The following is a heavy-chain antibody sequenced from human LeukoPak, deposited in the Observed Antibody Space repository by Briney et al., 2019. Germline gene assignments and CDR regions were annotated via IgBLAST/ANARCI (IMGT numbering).Heavy chain of an antibody. J-gene: IGHJ4*02. CDR1: GFTFSSYE. CDR3: ARLYSGSHPPGY. V-gene: IGHV3-48*03. D-gene: IGHD1-26*01. Sequence: GGSLRLSCAASGFTFSSYEMNWVRQAPGKGLEWVSYISSSGSTIYYADSVKGRFTISRDNAKNSLYLQMNSLKAEDTAVYYCARLYSGSHPPGYWGQGTLVPVS. CDR2: ISSSGSTI.